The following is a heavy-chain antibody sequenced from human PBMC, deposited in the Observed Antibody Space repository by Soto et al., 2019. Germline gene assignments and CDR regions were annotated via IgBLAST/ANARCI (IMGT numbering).Heavy chain of an antibody. CDR2: IYHSGST. J-gene: IGHJ6*02. CDR3: ARDIMGTNYYYYGMDV. V-gene: IGHV4-4*02. D-gene: IGHD2-8*01. Sequence: SETLSLTCAVSGDSISSSNWWSWVRQPPGKGLEWIGEIYHSGSTNYNPSLKSRVIISVDTSKNQFSLKLSSVTAADTAVYYCARDIMGTNYYYYGMDVWGQGTTVTVSS. CDR1: GDSISSSNW.